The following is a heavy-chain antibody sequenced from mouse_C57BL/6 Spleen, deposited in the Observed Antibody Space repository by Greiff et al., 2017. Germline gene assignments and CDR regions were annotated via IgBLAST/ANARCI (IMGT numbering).Heavy chain of an antibody. CDR1: GFNIKDYY. D-gene: IGHD2-2*01. CDR2: IDPEDGET. Sequence: VQLKESGAELVKPGASVKLSCTASGFNIKDYYMHWVKQRTEQGLEWIGRIDPEDGETKYAPKFQGKATITADTSSNTAYLQLSSLTSEDTAVYYCARMVTTGGYYYAMDYWGQGTSVTVSS. CDR3: ARMVTTGGYYYAMDY. V-gene: IGHV14-2*01. J-gene: IGHJ4*01.